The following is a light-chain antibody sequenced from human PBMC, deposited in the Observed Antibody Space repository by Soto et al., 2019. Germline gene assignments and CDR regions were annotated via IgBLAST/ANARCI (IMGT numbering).Light chain of an antibody. CDR1: HSNIGSNF. CDR3: AAWDDSLTGPWV. V-gene: IGLV1-47*01. CDR2: RND. J-gene: IGLJ3*02. Sequence: QSVLTQPPSASGTPGQRVTISCSGSHSNIGSNFAYWYQQLPGTAPKLLIYRNDQRPSGVPDRFSGSRSGTSASLTISGLRSEDEAHYYCAAWDDSLTGPWVFGGGTKLTVL.